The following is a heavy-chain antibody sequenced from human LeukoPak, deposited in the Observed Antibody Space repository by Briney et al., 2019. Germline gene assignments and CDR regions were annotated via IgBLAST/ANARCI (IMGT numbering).Heavy chain of an antibody. CDR1: GFTFSSFW. CDR2: INTDGSST. D-gene: IGHD6-13*01. Sequence: GGSLRLSCAASGFTFSSFWMHWVRQTPGKGLVWVSRINTDGSSTSYADSVKGRFTISRDNAKNILYLQMNSLRAEDTAVYYCARFTPRIAATATGAGGYDYWGQGTLVTVSS. J-gene: IGHJ4*02. CDR3: ARFTPRIAATATGAGGYDY. V-gene: IGHV3-74*01.